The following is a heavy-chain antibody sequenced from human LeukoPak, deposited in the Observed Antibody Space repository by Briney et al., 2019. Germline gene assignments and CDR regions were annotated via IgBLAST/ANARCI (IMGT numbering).Heavy chain of an antibody. D-gene: IGHD3-3*02. CDR3: ARRSISASSPFDY. J-gene: IGHJ4*02. V-gene: IGHV4-39*01. Sequence: SETLSLTCTVSGGSISSSSYYWGWIRQPPGKGLEWIGSIYYSGSTYYSPSLKSRVTISVDTSKNQFSLKLSSVTAADTAVYYCARRSISASSPFDYWGQGTLVTVSS. CDR2: IYYSGST. CDR1: GGSISSSSYY.